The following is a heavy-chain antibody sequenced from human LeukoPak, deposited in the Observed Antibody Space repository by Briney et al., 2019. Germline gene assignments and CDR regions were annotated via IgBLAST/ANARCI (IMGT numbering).Heavy chain of an antibody. CDR3: ARVGYSSGWRIFDY. Sequence: PSETLSLTCAVSGYSISSGSYYWSWIRQPAGKGLEWIGRIYTSGSTNYNPSLKSRVTISVDTSKNQFSLKLSSVTAADTAVYYCARVGYSSGWRIFDYWGQGTLVTVSS. D-gene: IGHD6-19*01. CDR1: GYSISSGSYY. V-gene: IGHV4-61*02. CDR2: IYTSGST. J-gene: IGHJ4*02.